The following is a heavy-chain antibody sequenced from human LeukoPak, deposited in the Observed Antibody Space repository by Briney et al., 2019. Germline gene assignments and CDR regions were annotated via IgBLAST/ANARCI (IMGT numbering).Heavy chain of an antibody. CDR2: TYYRSKWYS. J-gene: IGHJ4*02. CDR3: AREYCSGGSCRGGFDY. V-gene: IGHV6-1*01. CDR1: GDSVSSNNAA. Sequence: SQTLSLTCAISGDSVSSNNAAWNWIRQSPSRGLEWLGRTYYRSKWYSVYAVSVKGRITINPDTSKNQFSLQLNSVTPEDTAVYYCAREYCSGGSCRGGFDYWGQGTLVTVSS. D-gene: IGHD2-15*01.